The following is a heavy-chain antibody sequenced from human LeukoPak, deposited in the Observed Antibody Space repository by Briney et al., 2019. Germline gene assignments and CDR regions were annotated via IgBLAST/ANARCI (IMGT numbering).Heavy chain of an antibody. J-gene: IGHJ5*02. Sequence: SVKVSCKASGGTFSSYAISWVRQAPGQGLEWMGGIIPIFGTANYAQKFQGRVTITADESTSTAYMELSSLRSEDTAVYYCARAYCSSTSCVDGWFDPWGQGALVTVSS. CDR2: IIPIFGTA. V-gene: IGHV1-69*13. CDR3: ARAYCSSTSCVDGWFDP. CDR1: GGTFSSYA. D-gene: IGHD2-2*01.